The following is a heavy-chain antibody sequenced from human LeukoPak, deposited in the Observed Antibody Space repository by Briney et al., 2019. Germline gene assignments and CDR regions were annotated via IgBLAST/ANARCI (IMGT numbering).Heavy chain of an antibody. CDR2: IIPIFGTA. J-gene: IGHJ4*02. V-gene: IGHV1-69*01. Sequence: IPGGSLRLSCAASGGTFSSYAISWVRQAPGQGLEWMGGIIPIFGTANYAQKFQGRVTITADESTSTAYMELSSLRSEDTAVYYCARDRYCSGGSCLYFDYWGQGTLVTVSS. D-gene: IGHD2-15*01. CDR1: GGTFSSYA. CDR3: ARDRYCSGGSCLYFDY.